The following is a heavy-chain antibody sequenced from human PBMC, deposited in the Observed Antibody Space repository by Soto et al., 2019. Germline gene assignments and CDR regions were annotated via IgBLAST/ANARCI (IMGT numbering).Heavy chain of an antibody. CDR1: GASISSSY. V-gene: IGHV4-59*01. CDR2: VYHTGAT. D-gene: IGHD5-12*01. CDR3: ARGGNRYSNVASGVGGFDY. Sequence: SETLSLTCTVSGASISSSYWSWIRQSPERGLEWIAYVYHTGATNYNPSLKSRVTISLDTSKGQFSLNLTSLTTADKAVYFCARGGNRYSNVASGVGGFDYWGQGSLVTVSS. J-gene: IGHJ4*02.